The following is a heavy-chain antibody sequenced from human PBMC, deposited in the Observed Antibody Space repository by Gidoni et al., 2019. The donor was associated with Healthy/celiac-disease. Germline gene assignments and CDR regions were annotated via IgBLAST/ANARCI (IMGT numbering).Heavy chain of an antibody. D-gene: IGHD3-10*01. V-gene: IGHV1-69*06. J-gene: IGHJ4*02. CDR1: GGTFSSYA. CDR2: IIPIFGTA. CDR3: ATQYRAWRYYGSGTLQY. Sequence: QVQLVQSGAEVKKPGSSVKVSCKASGGTFSSYAISWVRQAPGQGLEWMGGIIPIFGTANYAQKFQGRVTITADKSTSTAYMELSSLRSEDTAVYYCATQYRAWRYYGSGTLQYWGQGTLVTVSS.